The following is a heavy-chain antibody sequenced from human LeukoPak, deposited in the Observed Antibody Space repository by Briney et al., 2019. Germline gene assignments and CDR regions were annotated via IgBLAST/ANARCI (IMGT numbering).Heavy chain of an antibody. J-gene: IGHJ4*02. CDR2: ISSSSSYI. D-gene: IGHD2-2*01. Sequence: GGSLRLSCAASGFTFSSYSMNWVRQAPGKGLEWVSSISSSSSYIYYADSVKGRFTISRDDAKNSLYLQMNSLRAEDTAVYYCARVLRVVVPASFDYWGQGTLVTVSS. V-gene: IGHV3-21*01. CDR1: GFTFSSYS. CDR3: ARVLRVVVPASFDY.